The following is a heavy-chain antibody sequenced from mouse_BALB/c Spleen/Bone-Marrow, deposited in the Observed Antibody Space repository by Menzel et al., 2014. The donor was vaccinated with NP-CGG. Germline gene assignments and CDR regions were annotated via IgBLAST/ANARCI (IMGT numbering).Heavy chain of an antibody. CDR3: ARGLYYDYEFAY. D-gene: IGHD2-4*01. CDR2: IWSGGST. CDR1: GFSLTSYG. Sequence: QVQLKQSGPGLVQPSQSLSITCTVSGFSLTSYGVHWVRPSPGKGLEWLGVIWSGGSTDYNAAFISRLSISKDNSKSQVFFKMNSLQANDTVIYYCARGLYYDYEFAYWGQGTLVTVSA. V-gene: IGHV2-2*02. J-gene: IGHJ3*01.